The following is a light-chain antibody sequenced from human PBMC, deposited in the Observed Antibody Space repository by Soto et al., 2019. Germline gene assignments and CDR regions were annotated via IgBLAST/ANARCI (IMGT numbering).Light chain of an antibody. CDR2: WAS. Sequence: DIVMTQSPDSLAVSLGERATINCKSSQSVFYSSNNKNYVAWYQQKPGQPPKLLIYWASTREAGVPDRFSGSGSGTDSTLTISSLQAEDVAVYYCQQYFITPLAFGQGTKVEIK. V-gene: IGKV4-1*01. J-gene: IGKJ1*01. CDR1: QSVFYSSNNKNY. CDR3: QQYFITPLA.